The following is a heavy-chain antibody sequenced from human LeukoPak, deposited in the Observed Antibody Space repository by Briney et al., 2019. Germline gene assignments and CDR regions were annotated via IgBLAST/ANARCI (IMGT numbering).Heavy chain of an antibody. Sequence: SETLSLTCTVSGGSISSSSYYWGWIRQPPGKGLEWIGTIYYSGTTYYNPSLTGRVTISVDASKNQFSLKLSSVTAADTAVYYCARGYSYGGSYFGYWGQGTLVTVSS. CDR2: IYYSGTT. CDR1: GGSISSSSYY. CDR3: ARGYSYGGSYFGY. V-gene: IGHV4-39*01. J-gene: IGHJ4*02. D-gene: IGHD5-18*01.